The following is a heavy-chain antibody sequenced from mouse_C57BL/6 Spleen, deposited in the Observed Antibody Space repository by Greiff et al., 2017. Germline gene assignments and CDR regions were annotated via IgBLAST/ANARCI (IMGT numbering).Heavy chain of an antibody. Sequence: VQLQQSGAELVKPGASVKISCKASGYAFSSYWMNWVKQRPGKGLEWIGQIYPGDGDTNYNGKFKGKATLTADKSSSTAYMQLSSLTSEDSAVYFCARESYGYDDFDYWGQGTTLTVSS. CDR2: IYPGDGDT. CDR3: ARESYGYDDFDY. D-gene: IGHD2-2*01. J-gene: IGHJ2*01. CDR1: GYAFSSYW. V-gene: IGHV1-80*01.